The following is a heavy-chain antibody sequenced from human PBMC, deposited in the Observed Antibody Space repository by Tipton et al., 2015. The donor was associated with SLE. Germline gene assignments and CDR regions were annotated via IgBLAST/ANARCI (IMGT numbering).Heavy chain of an antibody. CDR1: GFTFSTHG. J-gene: IGHJ6*02. Sequence: RSLRLSCAASGFTFSTHGIHWVRQAPGKGLEWVALIWYDGTKQYYADSVKGRFTISRDNSNNMLFLQMDSLRAEDTAVYYCAKDSRPYYYYFYGMDVWGPGTTVSVFS. CDR3: AKDSRPYYYYFYGMDV. D-gene: IGHD6-6*01. CDR2: IWYDGTKQ. V-gene: IGHV3-33*06.